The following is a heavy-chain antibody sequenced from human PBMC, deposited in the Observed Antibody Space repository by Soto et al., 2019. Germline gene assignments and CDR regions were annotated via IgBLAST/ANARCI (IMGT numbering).Heavy chain of an antibody. D-gene: IGHD2-21*02. J-gene: IGHJ6*01. CDR2: VYYTGDT. CDR1: SGPDRSHN. Sequence: QVQLQQSGPRLVKPSETLSLTCTVSSGPDRSHNWGWIRQPPWMGRGWIGYVYYTGDTAYNPSLRVRGPIXAXTXXNDTSLTRNSVTAADTAVYYCVSRGIDCLRGHVDGWGQGNTVGVS. CDR3: VSRGIDCLRGHVDG. V-gene: IGHV4-59*08.